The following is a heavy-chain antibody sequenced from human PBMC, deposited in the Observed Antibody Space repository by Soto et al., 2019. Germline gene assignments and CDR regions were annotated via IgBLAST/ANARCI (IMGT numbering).Heavy chain of an antibody. CDR1: GFTFNRYG. J-gene: IGHJ4*02. CDR3: AKRVEYSSSTHYFDS. CDR2: ISDSGGDT. V-gene: IGHV3-23*01. Sequence: EVQLLESGGGLVQPGGSLRLACAASGFTFNRYGMRWVRQAPGKGLEWVSSISDSGGDTYYADSVKGRFTISRDNSKNTLYLQVNSLRAEDTAVYYCAKRVEYSSSTHYFDSWGQGTLVTVSS. D-gene: IGHD6-6*01.